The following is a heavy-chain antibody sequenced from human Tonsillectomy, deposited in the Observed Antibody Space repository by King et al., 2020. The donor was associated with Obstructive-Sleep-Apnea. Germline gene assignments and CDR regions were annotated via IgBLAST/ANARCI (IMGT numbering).Heavy chain of an antibody. CDR3: ARSPPASDYYYATPYWFDY. Sequence: QLVQSGAEMKKPGASVKVSCKASGYIFTSFGISWVRQAPGQGLEWMGWISAYNGNTKYVQKLQDRVTMTTDTSTNTAYMELRSLRSDDTAVYYCARSPPASDYYYATPYWFDYWGQGALVTVSS. J-gene: IGHJ4*02. CDR2: ISAYNGNT. CDR1: GYIFTSFG. V-gene: IGHV1-18*04. D-gene: IGHD3-22*01.